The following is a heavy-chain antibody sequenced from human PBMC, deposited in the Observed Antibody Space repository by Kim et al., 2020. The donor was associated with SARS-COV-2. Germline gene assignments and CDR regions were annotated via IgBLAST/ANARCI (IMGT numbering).Heavy chain of an antibody. D-gene: IGHD5-12*01. J-gene: IGHJ4*02. Sequence: RYSTSFQGQVTISADKSISTAYLQWSSLKASDTAMYYCARMDGYNYPFDYWGQGTLVTVSS. CDR3: ARMDGYNYPFDY. V-gene: IGHV5-51*01.